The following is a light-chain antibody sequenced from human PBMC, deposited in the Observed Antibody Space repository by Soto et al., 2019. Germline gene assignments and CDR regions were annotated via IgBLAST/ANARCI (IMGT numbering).Light chain of an antibody. CDR2: EVS. Sequence: QSALTQPASVSGSPGQSITISCTGTSSDVGAYNYVSWYQQHPGKAPKLTIYEVSSRPSGVSNRFSGSKSGNTASLTISGLQAEDEADYYCASYTSSSTWVFGGGTKLTVL. V-gene: IGLV2-14*01. J-gene: IGLJ3*02. CDR1: SSDVGAYNY. CDR3: ASYTSSSTWV.